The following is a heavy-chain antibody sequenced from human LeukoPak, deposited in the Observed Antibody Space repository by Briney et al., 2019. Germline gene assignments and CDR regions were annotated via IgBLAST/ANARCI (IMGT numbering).Heavy chain of an antibody. Sequence: PSETLSLTCTVSGGSISSGGYYWSWIRQHPGKGLEWIGYIYYSGSTYYNPSLKSRVTISVDTSKNQFSLKLSSVTAADTAVYYCAREGYCSSTSCYIPWGRGTLVTVSS. CDR1: GGSISSGGYY. CDR3: AREGYCSSTSCYIP. V-gene: IGHV4-31*03. J-gene: IGHJ5*02. D-gene: IGHD2-2*02. CDR2: IYYSGST.